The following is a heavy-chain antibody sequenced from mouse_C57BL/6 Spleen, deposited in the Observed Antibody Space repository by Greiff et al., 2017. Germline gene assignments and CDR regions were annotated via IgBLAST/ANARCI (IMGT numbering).Heavy chain of an antibody. V-gene: IGHV1-64*01. CDR3: ARSPNYYGSSYPMDY. J-gene: IGHJ4*01. Sequence: QVQLQQPGAELVKPGASVKLSCKASGYTFTSYWMHWVKQRPGQGLEWIGMIPPNIGSTNYNEKFKSKATLTVDKSSSTAYMQLSSLTSEDSAVYYCARSPNYYGSSYPMDYWGQGTSVTVSS. CDR2: IPPNIGST. CDR1: GYTFTSYW. D-gene: IGHD1-1*01.